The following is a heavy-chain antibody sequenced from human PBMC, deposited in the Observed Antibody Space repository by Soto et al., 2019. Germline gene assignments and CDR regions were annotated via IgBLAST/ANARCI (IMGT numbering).Heavy chain of an antibody. D-gene: IGHD3-10*01. V-gene: IGHV4-61*01. CDR1: GGSVSSGSYY. J-gene: IGHJ5*02. CDR2: IYYRGST. Sequence: QVQLQESGPGLVKPSETLSLTCTVSGGSVSSGSYYWSWIRQPPGKGLEWIGYIYYRGSTNYNPSLKSRVTISVDTSKNQFSLKMSSVTAADTAVYYCARGYYGSGSYYNVDGFDPWGQGTLVTVSP. CDR3: ARGYYGSGSYYNVDGFDP.